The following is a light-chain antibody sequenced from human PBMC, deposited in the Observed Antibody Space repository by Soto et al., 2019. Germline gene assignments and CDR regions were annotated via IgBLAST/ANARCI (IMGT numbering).Light chain of an antibody. CDR3: QSYDSSLSGWKV. CDR1: SSNIGAGYD. Sequence: QSALTQPPSVSGAPGQRVTISCTGSSSNIGAGYDVHWYQQLPGTAPKLLIYGNSNRPSGVPDRFSGSKSGTSASLAITGLQAEDGADYYCQSYDSSLSGWKVFGGGTKLTVL. J-gene: IGLJ2*01. V-gene: IGLV1-40*01. CDR2: GNS.